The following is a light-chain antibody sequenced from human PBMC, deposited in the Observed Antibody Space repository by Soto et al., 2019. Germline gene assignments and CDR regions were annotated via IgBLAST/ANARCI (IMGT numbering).Light chain of an antibody. Sequence: EIVMTQSQATLSVSPGERATLSCRASQSVRGNLAWYQQKPGQSPRLLIYGASSRATGIPVRFSGSGSGTEFTLTISSLQSEDFAVYYCQQYNNWPFITFGQGTRLEMK. V-gene: IGKV3-15*01. J-gene: IGKJ5*01. CDR2: GAS. CDR3: QQYNNWPFIT. CDR1: QSVRGN.